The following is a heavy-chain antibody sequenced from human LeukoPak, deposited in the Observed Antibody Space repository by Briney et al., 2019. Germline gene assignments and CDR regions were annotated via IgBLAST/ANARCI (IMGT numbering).Heavy chain of an antibody. D-gene: IGHD1-20*01. Sequence: GGFLSLSCAASGFTFSSYGMHWVRLAPGKGLEWVAFIRYDGSNKYYADSVKGRFTISRDNSKNTLHLQMNSLRAEDTAVYYCAKDGITGTTGYFDYWGQGTLVTVS. CDR3: AKDGITGTTGYFDY. CDR2: IRYDGSNK. V-gene: IGHV3-30*02. CDR1: GFTFSSYG. J-gene: IGHJ4*02.